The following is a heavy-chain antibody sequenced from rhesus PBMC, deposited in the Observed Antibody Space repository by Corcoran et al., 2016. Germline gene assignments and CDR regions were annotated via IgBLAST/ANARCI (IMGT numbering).Heavy chain of an antibody. Sequence: DVQLVESGGGLVKPGGSLRLSCVASGFTFSSHEMPWFRQAPGRGLEWVSVISERGGITYYADSVKGRFTISRDNAKNSLFLQMNSLRAEDTAVYYCASQWGGSLDYWGQGVLATVSS. V-gene: IGHV3-100*02. CDR2: ISERGGIT. J-gene: IGHJ4*01. CDR3: ASQWGGSLDY. D-gene: IGHD1-44*02. CDR1: GFTFSSHE.